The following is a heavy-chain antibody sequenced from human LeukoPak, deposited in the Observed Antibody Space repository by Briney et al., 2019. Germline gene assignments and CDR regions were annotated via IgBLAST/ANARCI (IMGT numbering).Heavy chain of an antibody. J-gene: IGHJ4*02. CDR3: AKRRDVAAGGSGAFDY. D-gene: IGHD6-13*01. CDR1: G. CDR2: IRYDGSSQ. Sequence: GMHWVRQAPGKGLEWVAFIRYDGSSQRYTDSVKGRFTISRDNSKNTVYLQMNSLRAEDTAVYYCAKRRDVAAGGSGAFDYWGQGSLVTVSS. V-gene: IGHV3-30*02.